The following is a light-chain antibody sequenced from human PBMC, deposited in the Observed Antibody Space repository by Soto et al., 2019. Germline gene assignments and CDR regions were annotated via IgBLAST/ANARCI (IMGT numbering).Light chain of an antibody. J-gene: IGKJ1*01. CDR2: GAS. V-gene: IGKV3-15*01. CDR1: QSVSRN. Sequence: EIVMAQSPATLSVSPGERATLSCRASQSVSRNLAWYQQKPGQAPRLLMYGASTRATGIPVRFSGSGSGTEFTLIISSLQSEDFAVYYCQHYNNWPRTFGQGTKVEIK. CDR3: QHYNNWPRT.